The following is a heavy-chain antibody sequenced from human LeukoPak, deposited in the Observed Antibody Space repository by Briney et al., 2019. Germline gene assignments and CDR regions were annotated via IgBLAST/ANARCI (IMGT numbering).Heavy chain of an antibody. J-gene: IGHJ4*02. CDR3: AKDRALVRSAYFDY. Sequence: GGSLRLSCAASGFTFSSYAMSWVRQAPGQGLEWVSVISGSGGSTSYADSVKGRFTISRDNSKNTLYLQMNSLRVEDTAVYYCAKDRALVRSAYFDYWGQGTLVIVSS. CDR2: ISGSGGST. CDR1: GFTFSSYA. D-gene: IGHD2-21*01. V-gene: IGHV3-23*01.